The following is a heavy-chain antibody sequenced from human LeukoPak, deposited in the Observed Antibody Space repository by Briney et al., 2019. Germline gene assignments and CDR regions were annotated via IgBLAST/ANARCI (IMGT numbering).Heavy chain of an antibody. CDR2: ISYDGSNK. CDR1: GFTFSSYA. CDR3: ARRRDYDILTGYYNHGAFDI. Sequence: GGSLRLSCAASGFTFSSYAMHWVRQAPGKGLEWVAVISYDGSNKYYADSVKGRFTISRDDSKNTLYLQMNSLRAEDTAVYYCARRRDYDILTGYYNHGAFDIWGQGTMVTVSS. J-gene: IGHJ3*02. D-gene: IGHD3-9*01. V-gene: IGHV3-30*04.